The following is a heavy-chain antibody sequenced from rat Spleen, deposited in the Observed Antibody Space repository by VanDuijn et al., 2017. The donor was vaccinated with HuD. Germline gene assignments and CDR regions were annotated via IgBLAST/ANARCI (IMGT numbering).Heavy chain of an antibody. D-gene: IGHD1-12*02. Sequence: EVQLVESGGGLVQPGRSMKLSCAASGFTFSNYDMAWVRQAPTKGLEWVASITYDVTTTYYRDFVKGRFTISRDNAKSTLYLQMDSLRSDDTATYYCARDTMMVLDSNPLDYWGQGVMVTVSS. CDR1: GFTFSNYD. J-gene: IGHJ2*01. CDR2: ITYDVTTT. V-gene: IGHV5-25*01. CDR3: ARDTMMVLDSNPLDY.